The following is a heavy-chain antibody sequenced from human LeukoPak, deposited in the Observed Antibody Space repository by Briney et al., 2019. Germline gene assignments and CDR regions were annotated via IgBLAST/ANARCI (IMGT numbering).Heavy chain of an antibody. D-gene: IGHD5-18*01. CDR1: GYTFTSYY. J-gene: IGHJ2*01. CDR3: ARSNRYSSGNWYFDL. V-gene: IGHV1-46*01. CDR2: INPSGGST. Sequence: ASVKVSCKASGYTFTSYYMHWVRQAPGQGLEWMGIINPSGGSTSYAQNFQGRVTMSRNTSISTAYMELSSLRSDDTAVYWCARSNRYSSGNWYFDLWGRGTLVTVSS.